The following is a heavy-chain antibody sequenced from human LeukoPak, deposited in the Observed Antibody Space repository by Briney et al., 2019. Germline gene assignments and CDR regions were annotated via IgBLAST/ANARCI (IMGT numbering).Heavy chain of an antibody. CDR1: GHTFTGYY. CDR3: AREDLTYYDFWSGYRNNWFDP. CDR2: INPNSGGT. Sequence: ASVKVSCKASGHTFTGYYMHWVRQAPGQGLEWMGWINPNSGGTNYAQKFQGRVTMTRDTSISTAYMELSRLRSEDTAVYYCAREDLTYYDFWSGYRNNWFDPWGQGTLVTVSS. V-gene: IGHV1-2*02. J-gene: IGHJ5*02. D-gene: IGHD3-3*01.